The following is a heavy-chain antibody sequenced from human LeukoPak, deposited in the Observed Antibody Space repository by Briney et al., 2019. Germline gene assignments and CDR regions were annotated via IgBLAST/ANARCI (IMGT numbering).Heavy chain of an antibody. CDR1: GFVFTTYT. J-gene: IGHJ4*02. D-gene: IGHD3-16*01. Sequence: GGSLRLSCAAYGFVFTTYTMSWVRQAPGKGLEWVANIKEDESERNYVDSVKGRFTISRDNAKNFMYLEMNSLRVEDTAIYYCTREYWGIDYWGQRVLVTVSS. CDR3: TREYWGIDY. CDR2: IKEDESER. V-gene: IGHV3-7*01.